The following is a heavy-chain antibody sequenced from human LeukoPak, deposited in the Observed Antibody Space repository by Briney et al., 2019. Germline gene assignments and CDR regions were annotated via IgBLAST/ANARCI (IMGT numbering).Heavy chain of an antibody. CDR3: ARHEYSGSYYGLSWFDP. CDR1: GGSISSSGYY. D-gene: IGHD1-26*01. V-gene: IGHV4-39*01. CDR2: IYYSGST. Sequence: SETLSLTWTVSGGSISSSGYYWGWIRQPPGKGLEWIASIYYSGSTYYNPSLKSRVTISVDTSKNQLSLKLSSLTAADTAVYYCARHEYSGSYYGLSWFDPWGQGTLVTVSS. J-gene: IGHJ5*02.